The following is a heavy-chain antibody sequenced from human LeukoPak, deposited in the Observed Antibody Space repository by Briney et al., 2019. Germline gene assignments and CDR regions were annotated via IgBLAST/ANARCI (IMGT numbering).Heavy chain of an antibody. J-gene: IGHJ6*03. Sequence: SETLSLTCTVSDGSSSSYYWSWIRQPAGKGLEWIGYIYYTGSTIYNPSLKSRVTISLDTSETQLSLKLTSVTAADTAVYYCARGYLYFYMDVWGKGTTVTVSS. D-gene: IGHD6-13*01. CDR3: ARGYLYFYMDV. V-gene: IGHV4-59*08. CDR2: IYYTGST. CDR1: DGSSSSYY.